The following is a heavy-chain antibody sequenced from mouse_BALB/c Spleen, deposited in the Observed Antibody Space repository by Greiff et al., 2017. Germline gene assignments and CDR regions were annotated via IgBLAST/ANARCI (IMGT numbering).Heavy chain of an antibody. D-gene: IGHD2-3*01. J-gene: IGHJ3*01. CDR1: GYTFTSYW. Sequence: SGAELVRPGASVKLSCKASGYTFTSYWINWVKQRPGQGLEWIGNIYPSDSYTNYNQKFKGKATLTVDKSSSTAYMQLSSLTSEDSAVYYCARRDGYPAWFAYWGQGTLVTVSA. CDR2: IYPSDSYT. V-gene: IGHV1-69*02. CDR3: ARRDGYPAWFAY.